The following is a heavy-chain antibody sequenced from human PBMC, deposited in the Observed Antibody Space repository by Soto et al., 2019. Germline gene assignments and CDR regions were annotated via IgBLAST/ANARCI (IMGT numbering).Heavy chain of an antibody. CDR2: IYKGGSI. J-gene: IGHJ5*02. CDR3: ARAYYDRSGYAVDP. D-gene: IGHD3-22*01. V-gene: IGHV4-31*03. CDR1: GGSISSGGYY. Sequence: SLTCTVSGGSISSGGYYWSWIRQHPGKGLEWIGYIYKGGSINYNPSLKSRVTISVDTSNNQFSLKLSSVTAADTAVYYCARAYYDRSGYAVDPWGQGTLVTVSS.